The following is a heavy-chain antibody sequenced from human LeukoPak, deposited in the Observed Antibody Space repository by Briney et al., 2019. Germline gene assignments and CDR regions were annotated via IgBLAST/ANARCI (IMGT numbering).Heavy chain of an antibody. D-gene: IGHD2-15*01. CDR3: ARVEATPYYFDY. J-gene: IGHJ4*02. Sequence: SETLSLTCAVYGGSFSGYYWNWIRQPPGKGLEWIGEINHSGSTNYNPSLKSRVTISVDTSKNQFSLKLSSVTAADTAVYYCARVEATPYYFDYWGQGALVTVSS. CDR1: GGSFSGYY. V-gene: IGHV4-34*01. CDR2: INHSGST.